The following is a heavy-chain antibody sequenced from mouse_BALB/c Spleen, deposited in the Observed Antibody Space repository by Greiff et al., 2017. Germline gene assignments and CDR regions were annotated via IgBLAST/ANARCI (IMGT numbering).Heavy chain of an antibody. CDR1: GFTFSSFG. J-gene: IGHJ4*01. V-gene: IGHV5-17*02. CDR3: ARSNYYYGSSYAMDY. CDR2: ISSGSSTI. Sequence: EVQLVESGGGLVQPGGSRKLSCAASGFTFSSFGMHWVRQAPEKGLEWVAYISSGSSTIYYADTVKGRFTISRDNPKNTLFLQMTSLRSEDTAMYYCARSNYYYGSSYAMDYWGQGTSVTVSS. D-gene: IGHD1-1*01.